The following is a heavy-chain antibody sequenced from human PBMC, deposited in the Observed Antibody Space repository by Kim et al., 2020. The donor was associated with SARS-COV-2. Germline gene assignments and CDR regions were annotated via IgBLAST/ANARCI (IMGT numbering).Heavy chain of an antibody. CDR1: GGSISSGLYH. CDR2: IYYTGST. CDR3: ARSDSSAYYELEY. J-gene: IGHJ4*02. Sequence: SETLSLTCTVSGGSISSGLYHWTWIRQSPGKGLEWIGYIYYTGSTNYNPSLKSRVAISVDASKNQFSLKLNSVTAADTAVYYCARSDSSAYYELEYWGQGTLVTVSS. V-gene: IGHV4-31*03. D-gene: IGHD3-22*01.